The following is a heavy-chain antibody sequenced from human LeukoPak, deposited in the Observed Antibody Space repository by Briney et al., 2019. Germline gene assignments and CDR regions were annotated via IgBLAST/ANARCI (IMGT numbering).Heavy chain of an antibody. CDR1: GYTFTSYD. V-gene: IGHV1-3*01. Sequence: GASVKVSCKASGYTFTSYDINWVRQAPGQRLEWMGWINAGNRNTKYSQKFQGRVTITRDTSATIAYMELSSLRSEDTAVYYCARSARSEAADYWGQGTLVTVSP. CDR3: ARSARSEAADY. J-gene: IGHJ4*02. CDR2: INAGNRNT.